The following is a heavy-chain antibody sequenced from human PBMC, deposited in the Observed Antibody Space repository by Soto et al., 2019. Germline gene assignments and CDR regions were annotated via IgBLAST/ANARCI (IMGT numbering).Heavy chain of an antibody. CDR3: AADPRYYDFWSGYPAGPDY. D-gene: IGHD3-3*01. V-gene: IGHV1-58*01. J-gene: IGHJ4*02. CDR2: IVVGSGNT. Sequence: SVKVSCKASGFTFTSSAVQWVRQARGQRLEWIGWIVVGSGNTNYAQKFQERVTITRDMSTSTACMELSSLRSEDTAVYYCAADPRYYDFWSGYPAGPDYWGQGTLVTVSS. CDR1: GFTFTSSA.